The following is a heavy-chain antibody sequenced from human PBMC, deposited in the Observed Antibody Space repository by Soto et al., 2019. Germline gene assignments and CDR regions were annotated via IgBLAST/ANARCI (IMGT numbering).Heavy chain of an antibody. V-gene: IGHV4-59*08. CDR1: GGSISSYY. D-gene: IGHD3-3*01. CDR2: IYYSGST. Sequence: PSETLSLTCTVSGGSISSYYWSWIRQPPGKGLEWIGYIYYSGSTNCNPSLKSRVTISVDTSKNQFSLKLSSVTAADTAVYYCARGLRFLEWLLPVWGQGTTVTVSS. J-gene: IGHJ6*02. CDR3: ARGLRFLEWLLPV.